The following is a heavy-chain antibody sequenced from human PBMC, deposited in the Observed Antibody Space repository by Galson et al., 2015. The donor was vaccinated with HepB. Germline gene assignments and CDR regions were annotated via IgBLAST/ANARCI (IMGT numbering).Heavy chain of an antibody. CDR2: ISSSSSYI. Sequence: SLRLSCAASGFTFSNYNMNWVRQAPGKGLEWVSSISSSSSYIYYADSVKGRFTISRDNAKNSLYLQMNSLRAEDTAVYYCARDQGGFAFWSGYFSWYFDLWGRGTLVTVSS. CDR1: GFTFSNYN. V-gene: IGHV3-21*01. J-gene: IGHJ2*01. CDR3: ARDQGGFAFWSGYFSWYFDL. D-gene: IGHD3-3*01.